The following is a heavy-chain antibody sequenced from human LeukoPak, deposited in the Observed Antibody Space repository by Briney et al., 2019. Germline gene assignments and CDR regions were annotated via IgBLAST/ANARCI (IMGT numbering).Heavy chain of an antibody. D-gene: IGHD3-10*01. Sequence: KPSETLSLTCTVSGYSISSGYYWGWIRPPPGKGRGWIGSIYHSGSTYYNPSLKSRVTISVDTSKNQFSLKLSSVTAADTAVYYCARLHGDYASGTPPFDMWGQGTLVTVSS. J-gene: IGHJ4*02. CDR1: GYSISSGYY. CDR2: IYHSGST. CDR3: ARLHGDYASGTPPFDM. V-gene: IGHV4-38-2*02.